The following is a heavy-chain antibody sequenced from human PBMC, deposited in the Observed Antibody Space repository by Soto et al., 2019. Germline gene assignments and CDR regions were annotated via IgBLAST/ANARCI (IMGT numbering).Heavy chain of an antibody. Sequence: PSETLSLTCTVSGGSISSGGYYWSWIRQHPGKGLEWIGYIYYSGSTYYNPSLKSRVTISVDTSKNQFSLKLSSVTAADTAVYYCASQHSGSYYYFDCWGQGTLVTVSS. CDR3: ASQHSGSYYYFDC. CDR2: IYYSGST. V-gene: IGHV4-31*03. CDR1: GGSISSGGYY. D-gene: IGHD1-26*01. J-gene: IGHJ4*02.